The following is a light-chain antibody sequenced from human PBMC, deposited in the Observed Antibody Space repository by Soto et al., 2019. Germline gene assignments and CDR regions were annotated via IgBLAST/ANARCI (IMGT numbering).Light chain of an antibody. Sequence: EIVMTQSPATLSVSPGETATLSCRASQSVNSNLAWYPQKPGQAPSLLIYGASTRATDIRPRFSGSGSATEFTLTITSLQSEDFAVYDCQQYKNWPPLTFSGGTNVEIK. J-gene: IGKJ4*01. V-gene: IGKV3-15*01. CDR2: GAS. CDR1: QSVNSN. CDR3: QQYKNWPPLT.